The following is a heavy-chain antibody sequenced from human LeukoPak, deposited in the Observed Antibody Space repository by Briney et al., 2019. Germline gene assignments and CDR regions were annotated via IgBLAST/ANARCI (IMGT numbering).Heavy chain of an antibody. CDR2: IWYDGSNK. CDR3: AREIAAAGVFGDDAFDI. Sequence: GGSLRLSCAASGFTFSSYVMHWVRQAPGKGLEWVAVIWYDGSNKYYADSVKGRFTISRDNSKNTLYLQMNSLRAEDTAVYYCAREIAAAGVFGDDAFDIWGQGTMVTVSS. J-gene: IGHJ3*02. CDR1: GFTFSSYV. D-gene: IGHD6-13*01. V-gene: IGHV3-33*01.